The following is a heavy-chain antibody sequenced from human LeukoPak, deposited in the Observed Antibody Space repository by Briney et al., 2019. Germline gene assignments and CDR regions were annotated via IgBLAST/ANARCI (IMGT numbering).Heavy chain of an antibody. CDR3: ARDVRIAVAAPDY. Sequence: ASVKVSCKASGYTFTGYYLHWVRQAPGQGLEWMGWINPNTGSTNYAQEFQGRVTMTRDTSISTAYMELSRLRSDDTAVYYCARDVRIAVAAPDYWGQGSLVTVSS. V-gene: IGHV1-2*02. D-gene: IGHD6-19*01. J-gene: IGHJ4*02. CDR1: GYTFTGYY. CDR2: INPNTGST.